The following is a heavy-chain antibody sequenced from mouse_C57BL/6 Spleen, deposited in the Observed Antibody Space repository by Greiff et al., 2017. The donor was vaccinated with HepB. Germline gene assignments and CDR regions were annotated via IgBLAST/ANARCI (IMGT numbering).Heavy chain of an antibody. V-gene: IGHV1-82*01. CDR3: AREVMYYGSTFAY. Sequence: VQLQQSGPELVKPGASVKISCKASGYAFSSSWMNWVKQRPGKGLEWIGRIYPGDGGTNYNGKYKGKATLTADNSSSTAYMQLSSLTSEDSAVYFCAREVMYYGSTFAYWGQGTRVTVSA. CDR2: IYPGDGGT. CDR1: GYAFSSSW. D-gene: IGHD1-1*01. J-gene: IGHJ3*01.